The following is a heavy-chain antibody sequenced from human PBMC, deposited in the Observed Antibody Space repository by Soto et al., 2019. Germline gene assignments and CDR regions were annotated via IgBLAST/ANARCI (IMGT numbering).Heavy chain of an antibody. Sequence: PSETLSLTCTVSGGSISSYYWSWIRQPPGKGLERIGYIYYSGSTNYNPSLKSRVTILVDTSKNQFSLKLSSVTAADTAVYYCARRYGSAFDIWGKGTMVTVSS. CDR2: IYYSGST. V-gene: IGHV4-59*01. D-gene: IGHD3-10*01. CDR3: ARRYGSAFDI. CDR1: GGSISSYY. J-gene: IGHJ3*02.